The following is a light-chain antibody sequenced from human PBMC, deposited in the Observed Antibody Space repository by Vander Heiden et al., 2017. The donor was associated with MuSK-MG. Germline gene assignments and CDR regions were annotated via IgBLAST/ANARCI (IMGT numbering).Light chain of an antibody. V-gene: IGKV3-11*01. Sequence: EIVLTQSPATLSLSPGERATLSCRASPSVSSYLAWSQQKPGQATSLIIYDPSDCATGIPARVSVSGSGTGFALTISSLGPQAFAVEVCQWRRNYTTTWTFGQGTKVEIK. CDR2: DPS. CDR1: PSVSSY. CDR3: QWRRNYTTTWT. J-gene: IGKJ1*01.